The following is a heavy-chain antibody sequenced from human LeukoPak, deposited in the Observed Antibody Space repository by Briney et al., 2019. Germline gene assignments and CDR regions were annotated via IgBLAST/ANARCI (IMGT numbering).Heavy chain of an antibody. V-gene: IGHV3-23*01. Sequence: QAGGSLRLSCAASGFTFSSYWMSWVRQAPGKGLEWVSAISGSGGSTYYADSVKGRFTISRDNSKNTLYLQMNSLRAEDTAVYYCAKSPLRFWDYYMDVWGKGTTVTVSS. D-gene: IGHD3-3*01. CDR2: ISGSGGST. CDR1: GFTFSSYW. J-gene: IGHJ6*03. CDR3: AKSPLRFWDYYMDV.